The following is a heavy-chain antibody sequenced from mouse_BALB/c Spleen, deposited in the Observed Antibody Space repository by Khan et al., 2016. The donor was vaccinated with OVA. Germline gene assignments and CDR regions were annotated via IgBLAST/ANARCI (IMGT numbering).Heavy chain of an antibody. J-gene: IGHJ3*01. CDR1: GYTFTSYW. CDR3: SRNPFGY. V-gene: IGHV1-52*01. CDR2: IDPYDSEI. Sequence: VQLQQPGTELVRPGTSVKLSCKASGYTFTSYWMNWIKQRPEQGLEWIGRIDPYDSEIHYNQKFKEKATLTVDKSSNTAYMQLTSLTSDDAAVYYYSRNPFGYWGQGTLVTVSA.